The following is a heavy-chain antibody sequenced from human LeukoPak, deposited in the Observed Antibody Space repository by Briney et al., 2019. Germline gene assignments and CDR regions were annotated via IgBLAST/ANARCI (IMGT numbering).Heavy chain of an antibody. CDR1: GFTFSSVS. D-gene: IGHD2-8*02. CDR2: ISSRSSTI. J-gene: IGHJ4*02. Sequence: PGGSLRLSCAASGFTFSSVSMNWVRQAPGKGPEWVSYISSRSSTIYYADSVRGRFTISRDNAKNSLYLQMNSLRDEDTAVYYCARPTNWWGYFDYWGQGTLVTVSS. CDR3: ARPTNWWGYFDY. V-gene: IGHV3-48*02.